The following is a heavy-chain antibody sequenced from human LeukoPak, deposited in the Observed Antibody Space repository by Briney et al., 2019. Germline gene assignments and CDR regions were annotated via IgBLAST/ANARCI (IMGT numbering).Heavy chain of an antibody. Sequence: ASVKVSCKASGYTFISYGISWVRPAPGQGLEWMGWISTNTGDTSYSQNFQGRVTLTTDPSTTTVFMELRSLRSDDTAIYYCARDWYCTSTGCHDTFDIWGQGTMVTVSS. V-gene: IGHV1-18*01. CDR1: GYTFISYG. J-gene: IGHJ3*02. CDR3: ARDWYCTSTGCHDTFDI. D-gene: IGHD2-2*01. CDR2: ISTNTGDT.